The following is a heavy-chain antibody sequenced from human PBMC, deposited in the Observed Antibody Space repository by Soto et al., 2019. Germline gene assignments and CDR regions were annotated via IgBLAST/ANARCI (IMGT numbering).Heavy chain of an antibody. CDR1: GGSISSGVYY. CDR2: IYYRGST. D-gene: IGHD1-20*01. V-gene: IGHV4-31*03. J-gene: IGHJ4*02. Sequence: QVQLPESGPGLVKPSQTLSLTCTVSGGSISSGVYYWIWIRHHPGKGLEWIGYIYYRGSTYYNPSIKIRVTISVDTSKNKFSLKLSSVTAADPAVYYCASFIPGTGSAYWGQGTLVTVSS. CDR3: ASFIPGTGSAY.